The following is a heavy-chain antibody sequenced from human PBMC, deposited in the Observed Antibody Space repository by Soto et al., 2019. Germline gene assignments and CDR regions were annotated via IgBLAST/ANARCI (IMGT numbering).Heavy chain of an antibody. D-gene: IGHD6-6*01. J-gene: IGHJ3*02. CDR2: IIPIFGTA. CDR3: ARDEISSSSEGAFDI. V-gene: IGHV1-69*13. CDR1: GGAFSSYA. Sequence: SVKVSCKASGGAFSSYAISWVRQAPGQGLEWMGGIIPIFGTANYAQKFQGRVTITADESTSTAYMELSSLRSEDTAVYYCARDEISSSSEGAFDIWGQGTMVTVSS.